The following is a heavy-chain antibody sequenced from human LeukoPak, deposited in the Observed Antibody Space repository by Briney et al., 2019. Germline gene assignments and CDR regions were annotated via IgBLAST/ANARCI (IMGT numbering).Heavy chain of an antibody. CDR1: GLTVSSSY. J-gene: IGHJ4*02. D-gene: IGHD3-22*01. V-gene: IGHV3-53*01. Sequence: PGGSLRLSCAASGLTVSSSYMSWVRQAPGKGLEWVSIIYNDGSTYYADSMKGRFTISRDNSKNTLYLQMNSLRAEDTAVYYCAREGSYSSTYYYVFDYGGLGTLVTVSS. CDR2: IYNDGST. CDR3: AREGSYSSTYYYVFDY.